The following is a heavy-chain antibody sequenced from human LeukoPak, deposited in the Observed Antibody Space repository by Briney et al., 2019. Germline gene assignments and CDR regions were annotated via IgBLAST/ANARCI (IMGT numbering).Heavy chain of an antibody. J-gene: IGHJ4*02. V-gene: IGHV4-4*07. CDR2: IYTSGST. Sequence: PSETLSLTSTVSGGSISSYNWSWVPQPAGQGLEWIGRIYTSGSTNSKPPLKSRVTMSVDTSKNQFSLELGSVTAADTAVYFCARDVTGGYFDYWGQGTLVTVFS. D-gene: IGHD2-8*02. CDR3: ARDVTGGYFDY. CDR1: GGSISSYN.